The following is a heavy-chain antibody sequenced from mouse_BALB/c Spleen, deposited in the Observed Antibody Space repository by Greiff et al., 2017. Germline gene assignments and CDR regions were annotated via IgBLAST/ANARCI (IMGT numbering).Heavy chain of an antibody. CDR3: ARTITTVVEGGY. V-gene: IGHV14-1*02. CDR2: IDPENGNT. Sequence: EVQLQQSGAELVRPGALVKLSCKASGFNIKDYYMPWVKQRPEQGLEWIGWIDPENGNTIYDPKLQGKASISVDTSSNTAYLQLSSLTSEDTAVYYCARTITTVVEGGYWGQGTTLTVSS. J-gene: IGHJ2*01. CDR1: GFNIKDYY. D-gene: IGHD1-1*01.